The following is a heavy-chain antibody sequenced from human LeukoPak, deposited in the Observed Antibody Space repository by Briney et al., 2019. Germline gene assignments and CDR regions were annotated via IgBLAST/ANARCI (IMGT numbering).Heavy chain of an antibody. D-gene: IGHD3-16*02. CDR2: ISGSGGST. V-gene: IGHV3-23*01. CDR3: AQALSSSRYYFAY. CDR1: GFTFSSYA. Sequence: GGSLRLSCAASGFTFSSYAMSWVRQAPGKGLEWVSAISGSGGSTYYADSVKGRFTISRDNSKNTLYLQMNGLRAEDTAVYYCAQALSSSRYYFAYSGQPTLVTVSS. J-gene: IGHJ4*02.